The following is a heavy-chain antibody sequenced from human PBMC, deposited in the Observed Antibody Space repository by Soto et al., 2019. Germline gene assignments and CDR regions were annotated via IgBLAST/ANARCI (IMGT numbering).Heavy chain of an antibody. CDR2: ININSGTI. V-gene: IGHV3-48*03. CDR1: SYPLFSYH. D-gene: IGHD4-17*01. CDR3: ARDGTTGTTNYHYAMDG. Sequence: PVGSLRLACAGSSYPLFSYHMYWVRQTPGKGLEWVSYININSGTIHYADSVKGRFTISRDNAKNSLYLQMDSLRPEDTAVYFGARDGTTGTTNYHYAMDGWGQGTTVTFSS. J-gene: IGHJ6*02.